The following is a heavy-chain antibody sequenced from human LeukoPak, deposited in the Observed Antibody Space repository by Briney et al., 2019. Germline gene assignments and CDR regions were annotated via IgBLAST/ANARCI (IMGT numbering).Heavy chain of an antibody. CDR2: IFGSGGSP. CDR1: GFTFGSQA. V-gene: IGHV3-23*01. Sequence: GGSLRLSCEASGFTFGSQAMYWVRQAPGKGLEWVAGIFGSGGSPHYADYVKGRFTISRDNPRNTVYLQINSLRDDDTAVYYCGKTTVGYSSGQKPAWPVDFWGQGTLVTVSS. CDR3: GKTTVGYSSGQKPAWPVDF. D-gene: IGHD5-18*01. J-gene: IGHJ4*02.